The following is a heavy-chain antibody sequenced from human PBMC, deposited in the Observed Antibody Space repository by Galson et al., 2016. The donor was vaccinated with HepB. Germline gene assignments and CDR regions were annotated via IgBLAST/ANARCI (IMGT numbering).Heavy chain of an antibody. D-gene: IGHD3-16*01. J-gene: IGHJ4*02. CDR2: ISGSGYDT. V-gene: IGHV3-23*01. CDR1: GFTFSSYI. CDR3: AKLMGDWGDRSTGFVDY. Sequence: SLRLSCAASGFTFSSYIMSWVRQAPGKRLEWVAAISGSGYDTYYTDPAKGRFTLSKDKSKNTVYLHMNNLRAEDTAIYYWAKLMGDWGDRSTGFVDYWGQGTLVTVSS.